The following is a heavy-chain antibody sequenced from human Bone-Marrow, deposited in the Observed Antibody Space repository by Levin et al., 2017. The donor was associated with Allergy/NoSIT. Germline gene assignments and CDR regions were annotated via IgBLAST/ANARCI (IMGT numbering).Heavy chain of an antibody. CDR3: ARLGTPVTTTGYFDL. CDR1: LSGCSVNSSSYY. Sequence: SQTLSLTCAVSLSGCSVNSSSYYWGWIRQSPGKGLEWIGTIYYSGSTYANPTLKSRITIDVDTSESQFSLKLSSVTAADTAVYYCARLGTPVTTTGYFDLWGRGTLVTVSS. V-gene: IGHV4-39*01. J-gene: IGHJ2*01. D-gene: IGHD4-17*01. CDR2: IYYSGST.